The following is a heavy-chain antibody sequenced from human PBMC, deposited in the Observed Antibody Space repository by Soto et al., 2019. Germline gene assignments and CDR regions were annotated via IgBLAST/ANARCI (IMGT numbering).Heavy chain of an antibody. CDR1: GFTFSSYA. CDR2: ISYDGSNK. Sequence: RLSCAASGFTFSSYAMHWVRQAPGKGLEWVAVISYDGSNKYYADSVKGRFTISRDNSKNTLYLQMNSLRAEDTAVYYCAREAYSYGPPVFDYWGQGTLVTVSS. D-gene: IGHD5-18*01. CDR3: AREAYSYGPPVFDY. V-gene: IGHV3-30-3*01. J-gene: IGHJ4*02.